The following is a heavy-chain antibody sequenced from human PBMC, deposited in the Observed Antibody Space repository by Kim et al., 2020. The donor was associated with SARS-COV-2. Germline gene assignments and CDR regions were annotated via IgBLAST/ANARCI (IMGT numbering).Heavy chain of an antibody. CDR2: IRNKAGRVTT. Sequence: GGSLRLSCAASGFIFSDYFIGWVRQAPGRGLEWIGRIRNKAGRVTTEYAASVRGRFRMSRDDSNNSVFLQMGSLTTEDTAVYYCIREADHSWKYVGESWFDAWGHGTLVTVSS. CDR1: GFIFSDYF. D-gene: IGHD3-3*02. V-gene: IGHV3-72*01. J-gene: IGHJ5*01. CDR3: IREADHSWKYVGESWFDA.